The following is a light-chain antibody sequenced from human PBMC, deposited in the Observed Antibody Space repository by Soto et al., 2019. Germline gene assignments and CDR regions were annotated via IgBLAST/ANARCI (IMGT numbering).Light chain of an antibody. CDR1: QSVLSSSNNKNC. CDR3: QHYYSIPWT. Sequence: DIVMTQSPDSLAVSLGERATINCKSSQSVLSSSNNKNCLAWYQQKSGQPRKLLIYWASTRESGVPDRFSGSGSGTDFTLTISSLQAEDVAAYYCQHYYSIPWTFGQGTRVEIK. V-gene: IGKV4-1*01. CDR2: WAS. J-gene: IGKJ1*01.